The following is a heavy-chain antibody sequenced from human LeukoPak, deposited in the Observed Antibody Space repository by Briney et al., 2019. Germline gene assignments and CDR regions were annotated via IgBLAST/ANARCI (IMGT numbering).Heavy chain of an antibody. V-gene: IGHV4-61*08. CDR1: GGSLSSCGWY. CDR3: ARAKYTTLPSAFDV. CDR2: MSYSGTT. J-gene: IGHJ3*01. D-gene: IGHD1-1*01. Sequence: SETLSLTCTVSGGSLSSCGWYWIRLRQDPGKERVGIGYMSYSGTTDYNPSLKSRVTMSLDTSKNRFSLNLSSVTAADTAVYYCARAKYTTLPSAFDVWGQGTMVTVSS.